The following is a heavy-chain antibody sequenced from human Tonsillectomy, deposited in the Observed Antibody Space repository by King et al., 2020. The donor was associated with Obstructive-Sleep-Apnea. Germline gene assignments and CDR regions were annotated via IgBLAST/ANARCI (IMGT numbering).Heavy chain of an antibody. D-gene: IGHD3-22*01. CDR1: DASISSSDW. CDR3: ALGNGSGYNG. Sequence: QLQESGPGLVKPSGTLSLTGAVYDASISSSDWWGWGGHPPGNGLEWIGEIYISGITNYNPSLKSRITISIDKSKNQFSLKLNSVTAADTAVYYCALGNGSGYNGWGQGTLVTVSS. J-gene: IGHJ4*02. V-gene: IGHV4-4*02. CDR2: IYISGIT.